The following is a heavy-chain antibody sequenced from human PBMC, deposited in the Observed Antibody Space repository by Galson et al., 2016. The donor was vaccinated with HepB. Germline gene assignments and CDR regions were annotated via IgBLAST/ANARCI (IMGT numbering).Heavy chain of an antibody. CDR3: ARDPGFLGITMVRGALDY. Sequence: SLRLSCAASGFTFSSYSMNWVRQAPGKGLEWVSSISSSTTYIYYADSLKGRFTISRDNAKNSLHLQMNSLRVEDTAVYYCARDPGFLGITMVRGALDYWGQGTLVTVSS. J-gene: IGHJ4*02. D-gene: IGHD3-10*01. CDR2: ISSSTTYI. V-gene: IGHV3-21*01. CDR1: GFTFSSYS.